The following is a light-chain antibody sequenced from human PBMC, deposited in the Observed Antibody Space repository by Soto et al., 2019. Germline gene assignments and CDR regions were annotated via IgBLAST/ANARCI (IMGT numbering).Light chain of an antibody. CDR1: QSVSNF. CDR3: QQRSDWRFL. CDR2: DAS. J-gene: IGKJ3*01. V-gene: IGKV3-11*01. Sequence: EIVLTQSPATLSLSPGERATLSCRASQSVSNFLAWYQQKPGQGPRLLIYDASHRSTGIPARFSGSGSVTDFTLSISSLEPEDFAVYYCQQRSDWRFLFGPGTKVDIK.